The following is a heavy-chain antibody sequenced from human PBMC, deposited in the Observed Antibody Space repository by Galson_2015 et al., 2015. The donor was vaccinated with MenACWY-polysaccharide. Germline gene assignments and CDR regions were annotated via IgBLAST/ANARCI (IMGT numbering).Heavy chain of an antibody. CDR2: ISDTGGTT. J-gene: IGHJ4*02. D-gene: IGHD6-19*01. V-gene: IGHV3-23*01. CDR1: GFTFSRYG. Sequence: SLRLSCAASGFTFSRYGMSWVRQAPGKGLEWVSVISDTGGTTYYIDSVKGRFTISRDNSKNMLYMQMNSLRVEDTAVYYCAKELSLGVSGTPGDYWGQGTLVTVSS. CDR3: AKELSLGVSGTPGDY.